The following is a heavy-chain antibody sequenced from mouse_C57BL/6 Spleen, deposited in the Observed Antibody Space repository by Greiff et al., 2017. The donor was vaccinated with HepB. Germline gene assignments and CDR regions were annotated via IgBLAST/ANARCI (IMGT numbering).Heavy chain of an antibody. Sequence: QVQLQQSGAELVKPGASVKLSCKASGYTFTGYWIDWVKQRPGHGLEWIGEILPGSGSTNYNEKFKGKATFTADTSSNTAYMQLRSLTTEDSSVYYCERSGGDYSNAFAYWGQGTLVTVSA. J-gene: IGHJ3*01. V-gene: IGHV1-9*01. CDR1: GYTFTGYW. CDR2: ILPGSGST. CDR3: ERSGGDYSNAFAY. D-gene: IGHD2-5*01.